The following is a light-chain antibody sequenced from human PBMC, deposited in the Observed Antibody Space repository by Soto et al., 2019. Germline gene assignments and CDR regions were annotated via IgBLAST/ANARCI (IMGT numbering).Light chain of an antibody. CDR3: QQRSNWPT. CDR1: RRVGSN. J-gene: IGKJ4*01. Sequence: EIVLTQSPATRSLPPGEKPTLPGRPIRRVGSNLPWYQQNPAQAPGLLIYNASNRATGTPARFSGSGSGTDFTLTISSLEPEDFAVYYCQQRSNWPTFGGGTKVEIK. V-gene: IGKV3-11*01. CDR2: NAS.